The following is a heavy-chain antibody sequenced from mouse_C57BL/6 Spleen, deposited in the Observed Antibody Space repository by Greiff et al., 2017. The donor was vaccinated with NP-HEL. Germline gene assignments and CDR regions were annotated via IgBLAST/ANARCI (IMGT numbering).Heavy chain of an antibody. CDR1: GFSLTSYG. V-gene: IGHV2-2*01. CDR3: ARRGGLNAMDY. Sequence: VKLVESGPGLVQPSQSLSITCTVSGFSLTSYGVHWVRQSPGKGLEWLGVIWSGGSTDYNAALISRLSISKDNSKSQVFSKMNSLHADDTARYYGARRGGLNAMDYWGQGTSVTVSS. CDR2: IWSGGST. D-gene: IGHD6-1*01. J-gene: IGHJ4*01.